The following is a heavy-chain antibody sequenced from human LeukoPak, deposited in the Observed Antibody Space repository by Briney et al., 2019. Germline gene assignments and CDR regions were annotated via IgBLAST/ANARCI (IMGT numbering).Heavy chain of an antibody. CDR1: GGSISSFY. D-gene: IGHD6-13*01. Sequence: SETLSLTCTVSGGSISSFYWSWIRQPAGKGLEWIGRIYTSGSTNYNPSLKSRLTMSVDTSKNQFSLKMGSVTAADTAVYYCARDVVAAAGTWDYWGQGTLVTVSS. J-gene: IGHJ4*02. CDR2: IYTSGST. CDR3: ARDVVAAAGTWDY. V-gene: IGHV4-4*07.